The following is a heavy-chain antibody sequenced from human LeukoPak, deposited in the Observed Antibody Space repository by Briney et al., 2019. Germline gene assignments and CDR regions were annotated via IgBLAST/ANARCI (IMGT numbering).Heavy chain of an antibody. D-gene: IGHD6-19*01. CDR1: GGSISSYY. V-gene: IGHV4-59*01. J-gene: IGHJ3*02. CDR3: ARDVAVNAFDI. Sequence: SETLSLTCTVSGGSISSYYWSWIRQPPGKGLEWIGYIYYSGSTNYNPSLKSRVTIPVDTSKNQFSLKLSSVTAADTAVYYCARDVAVNAFDIWGQGTMVTVSS. CDR2: IYYSGST.